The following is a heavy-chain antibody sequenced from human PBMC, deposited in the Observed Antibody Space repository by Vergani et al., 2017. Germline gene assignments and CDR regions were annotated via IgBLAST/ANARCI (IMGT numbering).Heavy chain of an antibody. V-gene: IGHV3-73*01. CDR2: IRSKANSYAT. CDR1: GFTFSGSA. J-gene: IGHJ6*03. Sequence: EVQLVESGGGLVQPGGSLKLSCAASGFTFSGSAMHWVRQASGKGLEWVGRIRSKANSYATAYAASVKGRFTISRDDSKNTLYLQMNSLKTEDTAVYYCAKSTVTNVYYYYYYYMDVWGKGTTVTVSS. CDR3: AKSTVTNVYYYYYYYMDV. D-gene: IGHD4-11*01.